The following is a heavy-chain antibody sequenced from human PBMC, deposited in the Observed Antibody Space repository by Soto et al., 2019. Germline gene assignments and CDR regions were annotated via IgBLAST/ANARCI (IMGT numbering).Heavy chain of an antibody. Sequence: QVQLVQSGAEVKKPGSSVKVSCKASGGTFSSYAISWVRQAPGQGLEWMGGIIPIFGTATYAQKFQGRVTITADKSTSTAYMELSSLRSEDTAVYYCASASGSYYYYYYGMDVWGQGTTVTVSS. CDR3: ASASGSYYYYYYGMDV. CDR2: IIPIFGTA. V-gene: IGHV1-69*06. J-gene: IGHJ6*02. CDR1: GGTFSSYA. D-gene: IGHD1-26*01.